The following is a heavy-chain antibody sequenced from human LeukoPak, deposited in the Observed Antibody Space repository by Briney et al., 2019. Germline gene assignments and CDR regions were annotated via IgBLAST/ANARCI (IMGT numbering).Heavy chain of an antibody. J-gene: IGHJ6*03. CDR3: TSDKLLWFGTYYYYMDV. CDR2: IRSKANSYAT. Sequence: GGSLRLSCAASGFTFSGSAMHWVRQASGKGLEWVGRIRSKANSYATAYAASVKGRFTISRDDSKNTAYLQMNSLKTEDTAVYYCTSDKLLWFGTYYYYMDVWGKGTTVTVSS. CDR1: GFTFSGSA. V-gene: IGHV3-73*01. D-gene: IGHD3-10*01.